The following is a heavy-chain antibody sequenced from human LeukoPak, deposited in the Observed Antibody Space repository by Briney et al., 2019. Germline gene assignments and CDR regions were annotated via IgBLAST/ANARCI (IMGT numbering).Heavy chain of an antibody. CDR1: GYSFTSYW. CDR3: ARQGHNFFDY. V-gene: IGHV5-10-1*01. Sequence: GASLKIPCKGSGYSFTSYWISWVRQMPGKGLEWMGRIDPSDSYTNYSPSFQGHVTISADKSISTAYLQWSTLKASDTAMYYCARQGHNFFDYWGQGTLVTVSS. CDR2: IDPSDSYT. J-gene: IGHJ4*02.